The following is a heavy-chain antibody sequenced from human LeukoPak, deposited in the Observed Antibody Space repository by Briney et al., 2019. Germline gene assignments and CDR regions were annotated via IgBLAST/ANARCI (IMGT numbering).Heavy chain of an antibody. J-gene: IGHJ4*02. CDR1: GYTLSDLS. Sequence: ASVKVSCKVSGYTLSDLSIHWVRQSPGKGPEWIRGSDPEDGEPVYLQKLEGRVTMTEDTSTDTAYMELTSLRSEDTAVYYCATVWPRLNSAYDAQFDFWGQGTLVTVSS. D-gene: IGHD5-12*01. CDR2: SDPEDGEP. CDR3: ATVWPRLNSAYDAQFDF. V-gene: IGHV1-24*01.